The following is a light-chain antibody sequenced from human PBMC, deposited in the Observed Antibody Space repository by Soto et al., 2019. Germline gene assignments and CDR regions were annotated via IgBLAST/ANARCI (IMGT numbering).Light chain of an antibody. CDR2: EVT. Sequence: QSALTQPPSASGSPGQSVTISCAGTYSDIGDYNYVSWYQQHPDKVPKLIIYEVTKRPSGVPDRFSGSKSGYTASLTVSDLQPADEVVYYCSSYSGTNSNVIFGGGTKLTVL. V-gene: IGLV2-8*01. J-gene: IGLJ2*01. CDR3: SSYSGTNSNVI. CDR1: YSDIGDYNY.